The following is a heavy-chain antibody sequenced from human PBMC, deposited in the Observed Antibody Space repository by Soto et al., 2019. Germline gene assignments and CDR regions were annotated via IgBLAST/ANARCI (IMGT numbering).Heavy chain of an antibody. D-gene: IGHD3-16*01. V-gene: IGHV4-59*01. CDR2: IYYSGST. CDR1: VGSISSYY. Sequence: PSETLSLTCTVSVGSISSYYWSWIRQPPGKGLEWIGYIYYSGSTNYNPSLKSRVTISVDTSKNQFSLKLSSVTAADTAVYYCARVFSGGVIFVSENWFDPWGQGTLVTVSS. CDR3: ARVFSGGVIFVSENWFDP. J-gene: IGHJ5*02.